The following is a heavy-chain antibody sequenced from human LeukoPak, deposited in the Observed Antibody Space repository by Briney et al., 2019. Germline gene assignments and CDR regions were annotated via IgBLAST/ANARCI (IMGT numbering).Heavy chain of an antibody. CDR3: AIQGPTLDY. V-gene: IGHV1-46*03. CDR2: INPSGGST. J-gene: IGHJ4*02. Sequence: ASVKVSCKASGYIFTRYGISWVRQAPGQGLEWMGIINPSGGSTSYAQKFQGRVTMTRDTSTSTVYMELSSLRSEDTAVYYCAIQGPTLDYWGQGTLVTVSS. CDR1: GYIFTRYG.